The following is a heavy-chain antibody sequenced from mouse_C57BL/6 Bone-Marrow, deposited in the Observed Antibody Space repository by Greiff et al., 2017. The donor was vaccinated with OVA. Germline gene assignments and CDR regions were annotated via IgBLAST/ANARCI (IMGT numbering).Heavy chain of an antibody. CDR1: GFNIKDDY. V-gene: IGHV14-4*01. CDR3: TTPNCYAMDY. Sequence: EVMLVESGAELVRPGASVKLSCTASGFNIKDDYMHWVKQRPEQGLEWIGWIDPENGDTEYASKFQGKATITADTSSNTAYLQLSSLTSEDTAVYYCTTPNCYAMDYWGQGTSVTVSS. D-gene: IGHD4-1*01. CDR2: IDPENGDT. J-gene: IGHJ4*01.